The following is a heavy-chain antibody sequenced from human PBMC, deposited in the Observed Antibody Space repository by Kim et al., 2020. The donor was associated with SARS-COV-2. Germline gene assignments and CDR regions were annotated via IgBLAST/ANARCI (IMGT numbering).Heavy chain of an antibody. V-gene: IGHV3-7*03. Sequence: GGSLRLSCAASGFTFSSYWMSWVRQAPGKGLEWVANIKQDGSEKYYVDSVKGRFTISRDNAKNSLYLQMNSLRAEDTAVYYCARDVYSSGWDPDAFDIWGQGTMVTVSS. J-gene: IGHJ3*02. D-gene: IGHD6-19*01. CDR3: ARDVYSSGWDPDAFDI. CDR2: IKQDGSEK. CDR1: GFTFSSYW.